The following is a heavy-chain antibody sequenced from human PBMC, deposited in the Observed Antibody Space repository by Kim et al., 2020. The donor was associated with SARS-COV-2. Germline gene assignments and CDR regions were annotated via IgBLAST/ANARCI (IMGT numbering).Heavy chain of an antibody. CDR1: GFTVSSNY. J-gene: IGHJ6*02. V-gene: IGHV3-53*01. D-gene: IGHD6-13*01. Sequence: GGSLRLSCAASGFTVSSNYMSWVRQAPGKGLEWVSVIYSGGSTYYADSVKGRFTISRDNSKNTLYLQMNSLRAEDTAVYYCARSRYSSSWLAYYGMDVWGQGTTVTVSS. CDR3: ARSRYSSSWLAYYGMDV. CDR2: IYSGGST.